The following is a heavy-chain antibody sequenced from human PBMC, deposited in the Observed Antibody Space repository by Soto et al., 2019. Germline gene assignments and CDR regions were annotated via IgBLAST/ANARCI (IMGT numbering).Heavy chain of an antibody. Sequence: TLSLTCTVSGGSISSGDYYWSWIRQPPGKGLEWIGYIYYSGSTYYNPSLKSRVTISIDTSKNQFSLKLSSVTAADTAVYYCARDLSGDRNYYYGMDVWGQGTTVTVSS. CDR1: GGSISSGDYY. CDR3: ARDLSGDRNYYYGMDV. D-gene: IGHD4-17*01. V-gene: IGHV4-30-4*01. J-gene: IGHJ6*02. CDR2: IYYSGST.